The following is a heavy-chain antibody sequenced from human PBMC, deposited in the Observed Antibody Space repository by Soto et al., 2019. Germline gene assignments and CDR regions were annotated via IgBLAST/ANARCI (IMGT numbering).Heavy chain of an antibody. V-gene: IGHV1-69*01. CDR2: IIPIFGTA. Sequence: QVQLVQSGAEVKKPGSSVKVSCKASGGTFSSYAISWVRQAPGQGLEWMGGIIPIFGTANYAQKFQGRVTITADESTSTAYMELSSLRSEDTAVYYCARDPIVGATKGRYYSDYWGQGTLVTVSS. J-gene: IGHJ4*02. D-gene: IGHD1-26*01. CDR1: GGTFSSYA. CDR3: ARDPIVGATKGRYYSDY.